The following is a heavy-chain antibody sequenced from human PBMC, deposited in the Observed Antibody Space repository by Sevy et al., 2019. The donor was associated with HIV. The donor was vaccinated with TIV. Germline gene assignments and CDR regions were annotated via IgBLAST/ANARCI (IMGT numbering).Heavy chain of an antibody. CDR2: INANSGDT. CDR3: ARQTHYDSIGQYHVAGFDI. Sequence: ASVKVSCKASGYTFTGYSMHWVRHAPGEGLEWMGGINANSGDTNYAQKFQGRVTMTRDTSIGTAYMELSRLRSDDTAVYYCARQTHYDSIGQYHVAGFDIWGQGTTVTVSS. D-gene: IGHD3-22*01. J-gene: IGHJ3*02. V-gene: IGHV1-2*02. CDR1: GYTFTGYS.